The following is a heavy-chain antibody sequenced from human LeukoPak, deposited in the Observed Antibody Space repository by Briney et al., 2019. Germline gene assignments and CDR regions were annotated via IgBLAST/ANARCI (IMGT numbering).Heavy chain of an antibody. CDR2: IIPIFGTA. Sequence: VASVKVSCKASGGTFSSYAISWVRQAPGQGLEWMGGIIPIFGTANYAQKFQGRVTITTDESTSTAYMELSSLRSEDTAVYYCARGGDYNDSSPGNWFDPWSQGTLVTV. CDR3: ARGGDYNDSSPGNWFDP. V-gene: IGHV1-69*05. D-gene: IGHD3-22*01. CDR1: GGTFSSYA. J-gene: IGHJ5*02.